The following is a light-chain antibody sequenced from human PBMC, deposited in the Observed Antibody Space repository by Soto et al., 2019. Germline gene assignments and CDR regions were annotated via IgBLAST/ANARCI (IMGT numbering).Light chain of an antibody. CDR3: MLSYSGAWV. CDR1: TGVVSSGHF. Sequence: QAVVTQEPSLTVSPGGTVTLTRGSSTGVVSSGHFPYWFQQKPGQAPRTLIYDTNKKHSWTPARFSGSLLGGRAALTLSGAQPEDEADYYCMLSYSGAWVFGGGTKLTVL. J-gene: IGLJ3*02. CDR2: DTN. V-gene: IGLV7-46*01.